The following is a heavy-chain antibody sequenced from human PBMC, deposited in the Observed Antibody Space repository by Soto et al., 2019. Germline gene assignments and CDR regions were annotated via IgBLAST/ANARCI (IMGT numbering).Heavy chain of an antibody. V-gene: IGHV3-74*01. J-gene: IGHJ5*02. CDR2: VISDGNTI. CDR3: ATAEVDH. CDR1: GFTFGDHW. Sequence: VGSLRLSCAASGFTFGDHWMHWVRQAPGKGLEWVSRVISDGNTIDYADSVKGRFTVSRDNAKSTLYLQMNSLRAEDTAVYYCATAEVDHWGPGTLVTVSS.